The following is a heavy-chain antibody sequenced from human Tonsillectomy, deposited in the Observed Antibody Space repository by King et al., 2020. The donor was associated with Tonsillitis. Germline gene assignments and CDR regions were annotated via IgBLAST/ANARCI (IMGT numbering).Heavy chain of an antibody. D-gene: IGHD3-10*01. Sequence: EVQLVESGAEVKKPGESLKISCKGSGYIFTSNWIGWVRQLPGKGLEWMGIIYPDDSDTRYSPSFQGQVTISADKSISTAYLQWSSLKASDTAMYFCARHTSGVPSPFDFWGQGTLFTVSS. CDR3: ARHTSGVPSPFDF. CDR1: GYIFTSNW. V-gene: IGHV5-51*01. CDR2: IYPDDSDT. J-gene: IGHJ4*02.